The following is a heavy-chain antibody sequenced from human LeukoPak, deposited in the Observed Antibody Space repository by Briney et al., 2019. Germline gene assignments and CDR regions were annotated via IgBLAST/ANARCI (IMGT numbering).Heavy chain of an antibody. Sequence: PSETLSLTCTVSGGSISYNYWSWIRQPPGKGLEWIGYIYYSGSTNYNPSLKSRVTISVDTSKNQFSLKLSSVTAADTAVYYCASFPSSYGYNYYYYGMDVWGQGTTVTASS. D-gene: IGHD5-18*01. V-gene: IGHV4-59*01. J-gene: IGHJ6*02. CDR3: ASFPSSYGYNYYYYGMDV. CDR1: GGSISYNY. CDR2: IYYSGST.